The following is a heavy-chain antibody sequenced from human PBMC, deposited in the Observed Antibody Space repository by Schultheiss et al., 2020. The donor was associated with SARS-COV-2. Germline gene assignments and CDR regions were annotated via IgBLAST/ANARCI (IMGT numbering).Heavy chain of an antibody. CDR3: ASGNDYYDSSGYSALPFDI. V-gene: IGHV3-21*01. Sequence: GESLKISCAASGFTFSSYSMNWVRQAPGKGLEWVSSISSSSSYIYYADSVKGRFTISRDNAKNSLYLQMNSLRAEDTAVYYCASGNDYYDSSGYSALPFDIWGQGTMVTVSS. CDR1: GFTFSSYS. J-gene: IGHJ3*02. CDR2: ISSSSSYI. D-gene: IGHD3-22*01.